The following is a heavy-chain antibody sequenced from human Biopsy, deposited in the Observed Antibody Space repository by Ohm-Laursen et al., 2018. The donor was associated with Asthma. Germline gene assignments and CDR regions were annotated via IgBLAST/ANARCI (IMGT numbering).Heavy chain of an antibody. CDR2: ISSSGSSI. Sequence: SLRLSCSACGFTFSDYSMTWIRQAPGKGLEWLSYISSSGSSILYADSVKGRFTISRDNAKNSLHLQMNSLRAEDTAICYCARDIAFGGVHDFWGQGTLVAVSS. J-gene: IGHJ4*02. V-gene: IGHV3-11*01. CDR3: ARDIAFGGVHDF. D-gene: IGHD3-16*01. CDR1: GFTFSDYS.